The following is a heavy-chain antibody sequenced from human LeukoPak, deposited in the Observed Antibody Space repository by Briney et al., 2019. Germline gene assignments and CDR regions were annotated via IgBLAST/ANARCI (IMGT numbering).Heavy chain of an antibody. J-gene: IGHJ4*02. Sequence: GGSLRLSCAASGFIFSDYHMSWIRQAPGKGLEWVSYISPGGDAVYFADSVKGRFTISRDNAENSLFLQMSSLTAEDTAVYYCSGGRDIAVAGPGGYFDFWGQGSLVTVSS. CDR2: ISPGGDAV. CDR3: SGGRDIAVAGPGGYFDF. D-gene: IGHD6-19*01. CDR1: GFIFSDYH. V-gene: IGHV3-11*01.